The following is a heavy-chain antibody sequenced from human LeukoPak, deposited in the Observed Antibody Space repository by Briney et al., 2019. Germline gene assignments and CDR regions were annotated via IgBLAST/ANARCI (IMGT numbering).Heavy chain of an antibody. CDR2: TSYSGSA. V-gene: IGHV4-39*01. CDR3: ARLRGSYGGDAFDI. D-gene: IGHD1-26*01. Sequence: KSSETLSLTCTVSGDSISNSRYSWGWIRQPPGKGLEWIGTTSYSGSAYYNPSLKSRVTMPVDTSKNQFSLKLSSVTAADTAVYYCARLRGSYGGDAFDIWGQGTVVTVSS. CDR1: GDSISNSRYS. J-gene: IGHJ3*02.